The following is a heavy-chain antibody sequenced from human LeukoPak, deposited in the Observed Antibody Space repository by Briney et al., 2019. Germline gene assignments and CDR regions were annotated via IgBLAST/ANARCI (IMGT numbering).Heavy chain of an antibody. CDR2: ISGSGGST. CDR3: ARATNIVVVPAANDY. CDR1: GFTFSSYA. V-gene: IGHV3-23*01. J-gene: IGHJ4*02. Sequence: GGSLRLSCAASGFTFSSYAMSWVRQAPGKGLEWVSAISGSGGSTYYADSVKGRFTISRDNAKNTVYLQMNSLRTEDTAVYYCARATNIVVVPAANDYWGQGTLVTVSS. D-gene: IGHD2-2*01.